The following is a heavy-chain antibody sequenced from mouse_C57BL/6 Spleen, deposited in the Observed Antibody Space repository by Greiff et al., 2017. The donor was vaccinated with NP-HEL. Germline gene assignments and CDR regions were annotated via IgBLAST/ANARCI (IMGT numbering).Heavy chain of an antibody. Sequence: VQLQQSGAELVRPGSSVKLSCKASGYTFTSYWMHWVKQRPIQGLEWIGNIDPSDSETHYNQKFKDKATLTVDKSSSTAYMQLSSLTSEDSAVYYCARQTGTAFAYWGQGTLVTVSA. CDR1: GYTFTSYW. V-gene: IGHV1-52*01. CDR3: ARQTGTAFAY. CDR2: IDPSDSET. J-gene: IGHJ3*01. D-gene: IGHD4-1*01.